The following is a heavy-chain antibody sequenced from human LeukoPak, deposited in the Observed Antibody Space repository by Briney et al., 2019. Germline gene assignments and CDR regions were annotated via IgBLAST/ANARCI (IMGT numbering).Heavy chain of an antibody. CDR1: GFTFSNYR. CDR2: IKQEGSDK. CDR3: ARSGSNGDDY. D-gene: IGHD5-24*01. J-gene: IGHJ4*02. V-gene: IGHV3-7*01. Sequence: GGSLRLSCAASGFTFSNYRMNWVRQAPGKGLEWVANIKQEGSDKNYVGSVRGRFTISRDNAKNLLYLLMHSLRVEDTAVYYCARSGSNGDDYWGQGTLVTVSS.